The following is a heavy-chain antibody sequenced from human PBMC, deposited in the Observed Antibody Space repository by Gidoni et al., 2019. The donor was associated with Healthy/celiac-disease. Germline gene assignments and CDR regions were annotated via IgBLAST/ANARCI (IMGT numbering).Heavy chain of an antibody. CDR1: GFSLINARMC. V-gene: IGHV2-26*01. CDR2: IFSNDEK. D-gene: IGHD6-19*01. J-gene: IGHJ6*03. CDR3: ARIRLAGAVAGTRSYYYMDV. Sequence: QVTLKESGPVLVKPTETLTLTCTVSGFSLINARMCVSWIRQPPGKALEWLAHIFSNDEKSYSTSLKSRLTISKDTSKSQVVLTMTNMDPVDTATYYCARIRLAGAVAGTRSYYYMDVWGKGTTVTVSS.